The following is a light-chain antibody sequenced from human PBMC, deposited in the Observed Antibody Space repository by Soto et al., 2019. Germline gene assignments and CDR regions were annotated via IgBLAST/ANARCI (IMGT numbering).Light chain of an antibody. Sequence: EIVMTQSPLSLPVTPGEPASISCRSSQSLLHSDGYNCLDWYLQKPGQSPQLLTYLGSNRAPGVPDRFRGSGSGTDFTLTISRVEAEDVGVYYCMQALQTPPTFGQGTRVEI. CDR2: LGS. J-gene: IGKJ1*01. CDR3: MQALQTPPT. V-gene: IGKV2-28*01. CDR1: QSLLHSDGYNC.